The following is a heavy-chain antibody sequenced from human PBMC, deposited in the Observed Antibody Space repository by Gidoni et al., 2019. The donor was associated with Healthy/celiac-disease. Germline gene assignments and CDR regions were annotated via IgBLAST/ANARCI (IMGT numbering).Heavy chain of an antibody. CDR2: IKQDGSEK. CDR1: GFTFSSYW. CDR3: ARVQQQLVAYYFDY. Sequence: EVQLVESGGGLVQPGGSLRLSCAASGFTFSSYWMSWVRQAPGKGLGWVANIKQDGSEKYYVDSVKGRFTISRDNAKNSLYLQMNSLRAEDTAVYYCARVQQQLVAYYFDYWGQGTLVTVSS. J-gene: IGHJ4*02. D-gene: IGHD6-13*01. V-gene: IGHV3-7*03.